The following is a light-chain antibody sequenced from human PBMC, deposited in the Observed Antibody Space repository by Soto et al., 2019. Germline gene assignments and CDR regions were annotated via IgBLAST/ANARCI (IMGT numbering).Light chain of an antibody. CDR2: GAS. CDR3: QQYNNWPPFT. Sequence: EIVMTQSPATLSVSPGERAALSCRASQSVSSNLAWYQQKPGQAPRLLISGASTRATGIPARFSGSGSGTEFTLTISSLQSEDFAVYYCQQYNNWPPFTFCGGTKVEIK. J-gene: IGKJ4*01. V-gene: IGKV3-15*01. CDR1: QSVSSN.